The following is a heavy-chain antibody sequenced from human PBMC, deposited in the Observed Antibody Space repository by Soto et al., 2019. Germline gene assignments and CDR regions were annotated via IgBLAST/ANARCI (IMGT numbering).Heavy chain of an antibody. CDR1: GDSVRRSGYS. J-gene: IGHJ4*02. CDR3: ASHYGDYEYYEY. Sequence: SEALSLTCAVSGDSVRRSGYSWSWIRQPPGKGLEWIGYIFHTGSTYYNLSLRGRATISVDRSKNQFSLKLSSVTAADTAVYYCASHYGDYEYYEYWGQGTQVTVSS. V-gene: IGHV4-30-2*01. CDR2: IFHTGST. D-gene: IGHD4-17*01.